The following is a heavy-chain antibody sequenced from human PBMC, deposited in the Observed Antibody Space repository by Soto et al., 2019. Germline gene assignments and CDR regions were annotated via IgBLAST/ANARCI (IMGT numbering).Heavy chain of an antibody. J-gene: IGHJ6*02. CDR1: GDTDTNYV. Sequence: QVQLVQSGAEVKKPGSSVKVSCKASGDTDTNYVISWVRQAPGQGLEWMGGIFPKFGTTYSAQKLQDRLTITADESTSTVYVQLSSLRLADTAVYYCEAEMTSGKLAVVWGQGTTVTVSS. V-gene: IGHV1-69*01. CDR3: EAEMTSGKLAVV. D-gene: IGHD6-19*01. CDR2: IFPKFGTT.